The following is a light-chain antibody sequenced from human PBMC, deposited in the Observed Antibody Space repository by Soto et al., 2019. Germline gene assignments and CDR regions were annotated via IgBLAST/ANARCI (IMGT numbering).Light chain of an antibody. V-gene: IGLV2-8*01. CDR1: SSDVGAYNY. CDR3: SSYGGGDTFHVI. CDR2: DVS. Sequence: QLVLTQPPSASGSPGQSVTISCTGTSSDVGAYNYVSWYQQYTGKAPKLMIYDVSKRPSGVPDRFSGSKSGNTASLTVSGLRADDEAVYYCSSYGGGDTFHVIFGGGTKLTVL. J-gene: IGLJ2*01.